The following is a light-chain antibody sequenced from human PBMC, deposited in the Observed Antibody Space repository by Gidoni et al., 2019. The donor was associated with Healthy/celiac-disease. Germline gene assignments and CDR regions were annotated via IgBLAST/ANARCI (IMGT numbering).Light chain of an antibody. Sequence: DIQMTQTPSSLSASVGDRVTITCRASQSISIYLVWYQQKPGKVPKLLIYAASTLQSGVPSRFSGSGSGTDFTLTISSLQPEDVATYYCQKYNSTPWTFGQGTKVEIK. CDR3: QKYNSTPWT. CDR2: AAS. CDR1: QSISIY. J-gene: IGKJ1*01. V-gene: IGKV1-27*01.